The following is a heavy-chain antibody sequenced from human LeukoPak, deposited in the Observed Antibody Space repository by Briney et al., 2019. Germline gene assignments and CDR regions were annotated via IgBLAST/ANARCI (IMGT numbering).Heavy chain of an antibody. D-gene: IGHD2-21*02. J-gene: IGHJ5*02. CDR3: ARDSGDTDNWFDP. Sequence: PSETLSLTCTVSGGSISSYYWSWIRQPPGKGLEWIGYIYYSGNTNSNPSLKSRVTMSVDTSKNQFSLKLSSVTAADTAVYYCARDSGDTDNWFDPWGQGTLVTVSS. V-gene: IGHV4-59*01. CDR1: GGSISSYY. CDR2: IYYSGNT.